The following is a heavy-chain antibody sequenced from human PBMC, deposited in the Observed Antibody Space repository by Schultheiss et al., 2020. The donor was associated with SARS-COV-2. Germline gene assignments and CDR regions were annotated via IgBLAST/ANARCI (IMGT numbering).Heavy chain of an antibody. J-gene: IGHJ4*02. CDR2: IHTSGTT. V-gene: IGHV4-4*07. CDR1: GGSISSYY. Sequence: SQTLSLTCTVSGGSISSYYWTWIRQPAGKGLEWIGRIHTSGTTNFNSSLKSRVTMSVDTSKNQFSLKLSSVTAADTAVYYCARGLATTDYWGQGTLVTVSS. D-gene: IGHD5-24*01. CDR3: ARGLATTDY.